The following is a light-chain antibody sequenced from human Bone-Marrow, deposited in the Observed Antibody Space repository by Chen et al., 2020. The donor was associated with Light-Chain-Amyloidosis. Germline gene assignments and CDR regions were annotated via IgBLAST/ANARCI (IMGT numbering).Light chain of an antibody. CDR3: AAWDDSLDGPGV. Sequence: QSVLTQPPSASGTPGQRVTISCSGSSSNIGSNTVNWYQHLPGPAPKLLIYTNNQRPSGVPDRFSGSKSGTEASLDISGLQSDDEADYHCAAWDDSLDGPGVFGGGTKLTVL. J-gene: IGLJ3*02. CDR2: TNN. CDR1: SSNIGSNT. V-gene: IGLV1-44*01.